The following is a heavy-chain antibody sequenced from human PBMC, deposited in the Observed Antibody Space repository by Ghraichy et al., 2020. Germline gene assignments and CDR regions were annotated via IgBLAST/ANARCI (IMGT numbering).Heavy chain of an antibody. Sequence: GGSLRLSCAASGFTFSSYSMNWVRQAPGKGLEWVSYISSSSSYIYYADSVKGRFTISRDNAKNSLYLQMNSLRAEDTAVYYCASGLLLWFGESQSSFDYWGQGTLVTVSS. CDR2: ISSSSSYI. V-gene: IGHV3-21*01. CDR3: ASGLLLWFGESQSSFDY. CDR1: GFTFSSYS. J-gene: IGHJ4*02. D-gene: IGHD3-10*01.